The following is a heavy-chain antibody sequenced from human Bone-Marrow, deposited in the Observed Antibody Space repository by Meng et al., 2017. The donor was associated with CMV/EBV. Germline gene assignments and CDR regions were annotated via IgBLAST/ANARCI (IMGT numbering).Heavy chain of an antibody. CDR2: INPNSGGT. J-gene: IGHJ6*02. V-gene: IGHV1-2*02. D-gene: IGHD3-10*01. CDR1: GYTFTGYY. CDR3: ARDHRFGWSEYYYYYGMDV. Sequence: ASVKVSCKASGYTFTGYYMHWVRQPPGQGLEWMGWINPNSGGTNYAQKFQGRVTMTRDTSISTAYMELSRLRSDDTAVYYCARDHRFGWSEYYYYYGMDVWGQGTTVTVSS.